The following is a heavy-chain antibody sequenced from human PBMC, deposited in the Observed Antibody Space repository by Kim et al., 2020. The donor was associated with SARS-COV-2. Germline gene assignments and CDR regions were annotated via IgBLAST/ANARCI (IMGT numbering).Heavy chain of an antibody. V-gene: IGHV1-2*04. CDR2: INPNSGGT. D-gene: IGHD3-10*01. Sequence: ASVKVSCKASGYTFTGYYMHWVRQAPGQGLEWMGWINPNSGGTNYAQKFQGWVTMTRDTSISTAYMELSRLRSDDTAVYYCARGDKGFGELFHYYYYGMDVWGQGTTVTVSS. CDR1: GYTFTGYY. CDR3: ARGDKGFGELFHYYYYGMDV. J-gene: IGHJ6*02.